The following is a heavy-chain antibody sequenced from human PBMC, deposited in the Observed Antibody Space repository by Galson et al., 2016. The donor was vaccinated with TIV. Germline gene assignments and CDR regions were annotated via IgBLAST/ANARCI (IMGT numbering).Heavy chain of an antibody. CDR2: INVSGDRT. J-gene: IGHJ3*01. CDR3: ARDRITYALRGAFNL. CDR1: GFTFNTYT. D-gene: IGHD3-10*01. V-gene: IGHV3-23*01. Sequence: SLRLSCAASGFTFNTYTMDWVRQAPGKGLEWVSVINVSGDRTYYADSVKGRFTVSRDNSKNTLYLQMNNLRAEDTGIYYCARDRITYALRGAFNLWGQGTWVTVPS.